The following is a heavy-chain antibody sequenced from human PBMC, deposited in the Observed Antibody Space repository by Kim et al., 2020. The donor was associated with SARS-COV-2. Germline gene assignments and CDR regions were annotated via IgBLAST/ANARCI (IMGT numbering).Heavy chain of an antibody. CDR2: IYYSGST. V-gene: IGHV4-39*01. Sequence: SETLSLTCTVSGGSISSSSYYWGWIRQPPGKGLEWIGSIYYSGSTYYNPSLKSRVTISVDTSKNQFSLKLSSVTAADTAVYYCARSPLRFLVRSPLGCFDYWGQGTLVTVSS. CDR1: GGSISSSSYY. CDR3: ARSPLRFLVRSPLGCFDY. J-gene: IGHJ4*02. D-gene: IGHD3-3*01.